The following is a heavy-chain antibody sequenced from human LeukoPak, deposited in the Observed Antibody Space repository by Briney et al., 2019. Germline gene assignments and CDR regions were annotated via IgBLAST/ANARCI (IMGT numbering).Heavy chain of an antibody. CDR2: VNSDGSST. CDR1: GLTFNSYA. D-gene: IGHD6-6*01. Sequence: GGSLRLSCAASGLTFNSYAMSWVRQPRGKGLVWVSRVNSDGSSTNYADSVKGRFTISRDNAKSTLYLQMNSLRAEDTAVYYCVRGKSSLLGMDVWGQGTTVTVSS. J-gene: IGHJ6*02. V-gene: IGHV3-74*01. CDR3: VRGKSSLLGMDV.